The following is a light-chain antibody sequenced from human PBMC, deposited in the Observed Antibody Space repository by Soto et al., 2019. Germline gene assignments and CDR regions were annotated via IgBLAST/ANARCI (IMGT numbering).Light chain of an antibody. CDR3: QQYGSSST. J-gene: IGKJ5*01. Sequence: EIVMTQSPATLSVSPGERATLSCRASQNVRSNLAWYQQKPGQAPRLLIYDASSRATGIPDRFSGGGSGTDFTLTISRLEPDDFAVYYCQQYGSSSTFGQGTRLEI. CDR1: QNVRSN. V-gene: IGKV3-20*01. CDR2: DAS.